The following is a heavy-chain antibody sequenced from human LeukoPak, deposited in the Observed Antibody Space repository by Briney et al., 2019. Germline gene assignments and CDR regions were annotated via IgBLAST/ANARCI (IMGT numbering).Heavy chain of an antibody. CDR3: ARDLLGIAARL. D-gene: IGHD6-6*01. J-gene: IGHJ4*02. Sequence: ASVKVSCKASGGTFSSYAISWVRQAPGQGLEWMGGIIPIFGTANYAQKFQGRVTITADKSTSTAYMELSSLRSEDTAVYYCARDLLGIAARLWGQGTLVTVSS. CDR1: GGTFSSYA. CDR2: IIPIFGTA. V-gene: IGHV1-69*06.